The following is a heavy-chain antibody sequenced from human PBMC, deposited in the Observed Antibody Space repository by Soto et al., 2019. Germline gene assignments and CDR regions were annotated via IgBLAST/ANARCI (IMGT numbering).Heavy chain of an antibody. J-gene: IGHJ5*02. CDR3: ARVVRGVVNWFDP. Sequence: HLVQSGLEVKRPGASITVSCKTSGDTFANFGLSWVRQAPGQGLEWMGWIATYNNNKNYAQKFQGRLTLTTDTSTSTAYMELESLGYDDTAVYYCARVVRGVVNWFDPWGQGTLVTVSS. CDR1: GDTFANFG. D-gene: IGHD3-10*01. V-gene: IGHV1-18*01. CDR2: IATYNNNK.